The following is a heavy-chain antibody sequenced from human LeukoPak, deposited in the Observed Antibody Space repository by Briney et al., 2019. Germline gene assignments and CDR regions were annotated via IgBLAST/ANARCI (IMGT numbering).Heavy chain of an antibody. J-gene: IGHJ6*03. CDR3: ARGSSSWLDYYMDV. CDR1: GGSISSYY. V-gene: IGHV4-59*12. D-gene: IGHD6-13*01. CDR2: VYYSGST. Sequence: PSETLSLTCTVSGGSISSYYWSWIRQPAGKGLECVGHVYYSGSTYYNPSLKSRVTISLDTSKNQFSLKLSSVTAADTAVYYCARGSSSWLDYYMDVWGKGTTVTVSS.